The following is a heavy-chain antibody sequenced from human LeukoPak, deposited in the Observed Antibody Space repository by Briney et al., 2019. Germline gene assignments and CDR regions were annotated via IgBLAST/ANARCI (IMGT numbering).Heavy chain of an antibody. CDR3: ARFLGIIRTGWFDP. CDR1: GGSFSGYY. Sequence: SETLSLTCAVYGGSFSGYYWSWIRQPPGKGLEWIGEINHSGSTNYNPSLKSRVTISVDTSKNQFSLKLSSVTAADTAVYYCARFLGIIRTGWFDPWGQGTLDTVSS. CDR2: INHSGST. V-gene: IGHV4-34*01. J-gene: IGHJ5*02. D-gene: IGHD3-3*01.